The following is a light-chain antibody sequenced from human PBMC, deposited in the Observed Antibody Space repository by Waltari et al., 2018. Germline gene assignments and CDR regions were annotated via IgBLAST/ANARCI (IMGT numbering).Light chain of an antibody. CDR2: KAS. Sequence: DIQMPQSPSPLSASVGDRVTITCRASQSLSNWLAWYQQKPGKAPKVLIYKASTLESGVPSRFSGSGSGTEFTLTISSLQPDDFATYYCQQYRNLWTFGQGTKVEIK. CDR1: QSLSNW. V-gene: IGKV1-5*03. CDR3: QQYRNLWT. J-gene: IGKJ1*01.